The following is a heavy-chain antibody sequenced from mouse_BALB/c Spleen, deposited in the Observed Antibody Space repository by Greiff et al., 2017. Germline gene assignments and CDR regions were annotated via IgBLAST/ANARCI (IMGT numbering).Heavy chain of an antibody. D-gene: IGHD2-14*01. CDR3: TRDGNYRYDEAWFAY. CDR2: ISSGGSYT. CDR1: GFTFSSYT. V-gene: IGHV5-6-4*01. J-gene: IGHJ3*01. Sequence: VMLVESGGGLVKPGGSLKLSCAASGFTFSSYTMSWVRQTPEKRLEWVATISSGGSYTYYPDSVKGRFTISRDNAKNTLYLQMSSLKSEDTAMYYCTRDGNYRYDEAWFAYWGQGTLVTVSA.